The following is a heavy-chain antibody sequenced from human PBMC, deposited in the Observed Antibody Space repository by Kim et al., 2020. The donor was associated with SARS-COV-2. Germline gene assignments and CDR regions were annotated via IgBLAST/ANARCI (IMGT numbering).Heavy chain of an antibody. J-gene: IGHJ3*02. Sequence: ASVKVSCKASGYTFTDYYMHWVRQAPGQGLEWMGRINPNNGGLNYAQKFQVRVTMTRDSSISTAYMELSSLRSDDTAMYYCGLWGGYDWVDAVDIWGQGTMVTVSS. CDR1: GYTFTDYY. CDR2: INPNNGGL. D-gene: IGHD5-12*01. CDR3: GLWGGYDWVDAVDI. V-gene: IGHV1-2*06.